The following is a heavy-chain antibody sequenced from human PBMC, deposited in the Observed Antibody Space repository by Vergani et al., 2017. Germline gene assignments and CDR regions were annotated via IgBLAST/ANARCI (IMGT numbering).Heavy chain of an antibody. V-gene: IGHV4-31*11. CDR2: IYYSGST. Sequence: QVQLQESGPGLVQPSQTLSLTCAVSGGSISSGGYYWSWIRQHPGKGLEWIGYIYYSGSTNYNPSLKSRVTISVERSKNPFSLKLSSVTAADTAVYYCASAPIWYTIFRVVIIRFAFYIWGQGTMVTVSS. D-gene: IGHD3-3*01. CDR1: GGSISSGGYY. J-gene: IGHJ3*02. CDR3: ASAPIWYTIFRVVIIRFAFYI.